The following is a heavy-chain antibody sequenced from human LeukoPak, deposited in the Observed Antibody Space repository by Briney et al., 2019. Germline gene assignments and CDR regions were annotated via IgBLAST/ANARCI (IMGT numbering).Heavy chain of an antibody. D-gene: IGHD2-2*02. J-gene: IGHJ3*02. CDR3: ARGYVVPAAIRDAFDI. CDR1: GGSFSGYY. CDR2: INHSGST. Sequence: SETLSLICAVYGGSFSGYYWSWIRQPPGKGLEWIGEINHSGSTNYNPSLKSRVTISVDTSKNQFSLKLSSVTAADTAVYYCARGYVVPAAIRDAFDIWGQGTMVTVSS. V-gene: IGHV4-34*01.